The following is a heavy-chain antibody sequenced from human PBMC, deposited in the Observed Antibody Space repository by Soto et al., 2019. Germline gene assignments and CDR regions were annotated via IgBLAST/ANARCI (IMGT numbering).Heavy chain of an antibody. D-gene: IGHD1-1*01. CDR1: GGSISSGGYS. J-gene: IGHJ6*02. Sequence: PSAALSLTCAFSGGSISSGGYSWSWIRQPAPKGLEWIGYIYHSGSTYYNPSLKSRVTISVDRSKNQFSLKLSSVTAADTAVYYCARGTGTTEWDYYGMDVWGQGTTVTVSS. CDR3: ARGTGTTEWDYYGMDV. CDR2: IYHSGST. V-gene: IGHV4-30-2*01.